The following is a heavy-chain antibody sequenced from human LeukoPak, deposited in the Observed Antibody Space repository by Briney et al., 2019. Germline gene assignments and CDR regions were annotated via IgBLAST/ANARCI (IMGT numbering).Heavy chain of an antibody. D-gene: IGHD2-2*01. Sequence: ASVKVSCKASGYTFTSYGISWVRQAPGQGLEWMGWISACNGNTNYAQKLQGRVTMTTDTSTSTAYMELRSLRSDDTAVYYCARDERNIVVVPAAPWDYWGQGTLVTVSS. CDR1: GYTFTSYG. V-gene: IGHV1-18*01. CDR3: ARDERNIVVVPAAPWDY. CDR2: ISACNGNT. J-gene: IGHJ4*02.